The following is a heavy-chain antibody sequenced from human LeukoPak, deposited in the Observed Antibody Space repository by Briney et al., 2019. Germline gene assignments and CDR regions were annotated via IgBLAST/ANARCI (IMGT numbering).Heavy chain of an antibody. J-gene: IGHJ5*02. CDR3: ARDLAYYGSGSYLGANRGYNWFDP. CDR1: GYTFTSYY. D-gene: IGHD3-10*01. Sequence: ASVKVSCKASGYTFTSYYMHWVRQAPGQGLEWMGIINPSGGSTSYAQKFQGRVTMTRDMSTSTVYMGLSSLRSEDTAVYYCARDLAYYGSGSYLGANRGYNWFDPWGQGTLVTVSS. CDR2: INPSGGST. V-gene: IGHV1-46*01.